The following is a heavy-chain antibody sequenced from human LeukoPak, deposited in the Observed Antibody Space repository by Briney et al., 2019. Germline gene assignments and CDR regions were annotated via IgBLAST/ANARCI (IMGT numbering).Heavy chain of an antibody. D-gene: IGHD4-23*01. CDR1: GYTFTGDY. J-gene: IGHJ4*02. CDR3: AREVVYGGNPTPLN. V-gene: IGHV1-2*02. Sequence: GASVKVSCKASGYTFTGDYMHWVRQAPGQGVEWMGWINPNSGGTYYAQNFQGRVTMTRDTSISTAYMELSRLTSDDTAVYYCAREVVYGGNPTPLNWGQGTLVTVSS. CDR2: INPNSGGT.